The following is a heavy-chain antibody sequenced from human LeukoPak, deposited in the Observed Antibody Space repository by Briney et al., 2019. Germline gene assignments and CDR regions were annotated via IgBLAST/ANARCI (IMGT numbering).Heavy chain of an antibody. Sequence: RASVKVSCKASGYTFTGYYMHWVRQAPGQGLEWMGWINPNSGGTNYALKFQGRVTMTRDTSISTAYMELSRLRSDDTAVYYCARVQGPQPIRWFDPWGQGTLVTVSS. CDR1: GYTFTGYY. CDR2: INPNSGGT. D-gene: IGHD2-2*02. CDR3: ARVQGPQPIRWFDP. J-gene: IGHJ5*02. V-gene: IGHV1-2*02.